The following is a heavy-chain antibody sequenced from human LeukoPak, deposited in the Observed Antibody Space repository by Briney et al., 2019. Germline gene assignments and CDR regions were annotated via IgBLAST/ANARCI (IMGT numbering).Heavy chain of an antibody. V-gene: IGHV5-51*01. Sequence: QGQVTISADKSISTAYLQWSSLKASDTAMYYCARQENDSSGYGFDPWGQGTLVTVSS. J-gene: IGHJ5*02. CDR3: ARQENDSSGYGFDP. D-gene: IGHD3-22*01.